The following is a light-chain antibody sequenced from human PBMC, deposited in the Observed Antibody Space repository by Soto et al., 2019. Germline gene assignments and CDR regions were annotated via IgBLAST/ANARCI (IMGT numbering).Light chain of an antibody. CDR2: DAS. CDR1: QRISNN. V-gene: IGKV3-15*01. CDR3: QQYNNWPPKHT. Sequence: EIVMTQSPATLSVSPGERVTLSCTASQRISNNLAWYQHKPGRAPRVLIYDASTRTTGIPVRFSGSGSGTEFTLTISSLQSHDFAVYYCQQYNNWPPKHTFGQGTKLEIK. J-gene: IGKJ2*01.